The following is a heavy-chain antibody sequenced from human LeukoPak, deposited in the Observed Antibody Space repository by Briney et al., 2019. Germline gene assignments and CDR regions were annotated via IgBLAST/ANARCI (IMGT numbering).Heavy chain of an antibody. CDR2: INPNSGGT. Sequence: ASVKVSCKASGYTFTGYYMHWVRQAPGQGLEWMGWINPNSGGTNYAQKFQGRVTMTRDTSISTAYMELSRLRSDDTAVYYCARDELWFGESLMDVWGNGTTVTISS. V-gene: IGHV1-2*02. D-gene: IGHD3-10*01. J-gene: IGHJ6*03. CDR3: ARDELWFGESLMDV. CDR1: GYTFTGYY.